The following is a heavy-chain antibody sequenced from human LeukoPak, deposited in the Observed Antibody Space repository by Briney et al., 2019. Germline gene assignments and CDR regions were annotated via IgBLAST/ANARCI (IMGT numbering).Heavy chain of an antibody. CDR3: ARGMTTVTFRPTGPRSDAFDI. J-gene: IGHJ3*02. CDR2: INPNSGGT. Sequence: ASVKVSCKASGYTFTTYYMNWVRQAPGQGLEWMGWINPNSGGTNYAQKFQGRVTMTRDTSISTAYMELSRLRSDDTAVYYCARGMTTVTFRPTGPRSDAFDIWGQGTMVTLSS. V-gene: IGHV1-2*02. CDR1: GYTFTTYY. D-gene: IGHD4-17*01.